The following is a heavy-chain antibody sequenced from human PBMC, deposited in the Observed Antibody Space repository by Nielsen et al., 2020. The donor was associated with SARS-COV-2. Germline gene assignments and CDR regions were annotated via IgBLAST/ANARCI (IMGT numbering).Heavy chain of an antibody. CDR2: IWYDGSNK. Sequence: GGSLRLSCAASGFTFSSYGMHWVRQAPGKGLEWVAVIWYDGSNKYYADSVKGRFTISRDNSKNTLYLQMNSLRAEDTAVYYCAREVAAAGDYGMDVWGQGTTVTVS. CDR3: AREVAAAGDYGMDV. D-gene: IGHD6-13*01. J-gene: IGHJ6*02. CDR1: GFTFSSYG. V-gene: IGHV3-33*08.